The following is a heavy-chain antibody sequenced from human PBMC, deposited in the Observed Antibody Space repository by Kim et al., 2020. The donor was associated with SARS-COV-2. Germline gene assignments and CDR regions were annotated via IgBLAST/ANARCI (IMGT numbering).Heavy chain of an antibody. V-gene: IGHV3-30*18. J-gene: IGHJ6*02. Sequence: GGSLRLSCAASGFTFSSYDMHWVRQAPGKGLEWVAVISYDGSNKYYADSVKGRFTISRDNSKNTLYLQMNRLRAEDTAVYYCAKEGYGGSLLLRYYGMDVWGRGTTVTVSS. CDR1: GFTFSSYD. CDR3: AKEGYGGSLLLRYYGMDV. CDR2: ISYDGSNK. D-gene: IGHD2-15*01.